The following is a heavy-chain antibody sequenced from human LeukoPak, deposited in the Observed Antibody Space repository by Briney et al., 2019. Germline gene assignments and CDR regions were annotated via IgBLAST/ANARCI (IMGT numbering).Heavy chain of an antibody. CDR1: GGSISSYY. CDR3: ARLGVAPRSRPYYYYGMDV. J-gene: IGHJ6*02. D-gene: IGHD3-3*01. CDR2: IYYSGST. Sequence: SETLSLTCTVSGGSISSYYWSWIRQPPGKGLEWIGYIYYSGSTNYNPSLKSRVTISVDTSKNQFSLKLSSVTAADTAVYYCARLGVAPRSRPYYYYGMDVWGQGTTATVSS. V-gene: IGHV4-59*08.